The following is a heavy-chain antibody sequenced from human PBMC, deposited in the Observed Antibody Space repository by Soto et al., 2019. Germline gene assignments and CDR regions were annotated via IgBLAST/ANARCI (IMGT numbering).Heavy chain of an antibody. CDR2: INYSGGT. CDR3: ASRYCSGGSCFYGLDV. J-gene: IGHJ6*02. Sequence: SETLSLTCTVSGGSISNYYWNWIRQPPGKGLEWIGYINYSGGTNYNPSLKSRVTISVDTSKNQFSLKLSSVTAADTAVYYCASRYCSGGSCFYGLDVWGQGTTVTVSS. V-gene: IGHV4-59*08. D-gene: IGHD2-15*01. CDR1: GGSISNYY.